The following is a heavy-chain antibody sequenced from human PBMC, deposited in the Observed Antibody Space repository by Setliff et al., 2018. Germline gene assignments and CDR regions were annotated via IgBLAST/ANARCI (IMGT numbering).Heavy chain of an antibody. D-gene: IGHD3-22*01. V-gene: IGHV1-69*13. J-gene: IGHJ5*02. CDR1: GGSFSNDA. Sequence: GASVKVSCKASGGSFSNDAIIWVRQAPGQGPEWMGGIIPIYGSTNNAEKFQGRVTFSADESMSTVYMELSSLTSADTAPYYCARDALYDSNDRNSYYGNWLDPWGQGTLVTV. CDR3: ARDALYDSNDRNSYYGNWLDP. CDR2: IIPIYGST.